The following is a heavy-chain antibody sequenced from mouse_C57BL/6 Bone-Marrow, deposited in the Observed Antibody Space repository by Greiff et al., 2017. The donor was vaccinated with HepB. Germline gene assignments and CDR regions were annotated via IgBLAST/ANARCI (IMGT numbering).Heavy chain of an antibody. J-gene: IGHJ4*01. CDR2: IRNKANGYTT. D-gene: IGHD1-1*01. CDR3: ARRDYYGSGDYAMDY. CDR1: GFTFTDYY. V-gene: IGHV7-3*01. Sequence: EVKLVESGGGLVQPGGSLSLSCAASGFTFTDYYMSWVRQPPGKALEWLGFIRNKANGYTTEYSASVKGRFTISKDNSQSILYLQMNALRAEDRATYYCARRDYYGSGDYAMDYWGQGTSVTVSS.